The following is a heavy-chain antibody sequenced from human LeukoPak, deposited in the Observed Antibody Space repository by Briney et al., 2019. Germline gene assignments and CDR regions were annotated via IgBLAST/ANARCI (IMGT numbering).Heavy chain of an antibody. V-gene: IGHV3-48*01. CDR2: ISSSSSTI. J-gene: IGHJ5*02. D-gene: IGHD1-7*01. CDR3: AGGTGTTEFDP. CDR1: GFTFSSYS. Sequence: GGSLRLSCAASGFTFSSYSMNWVRQAPGKGLEWVSYISSSSSTIYYADSVKGRFTISRDNAKNSLYLQMNSLRAEDTAVYYYAGGTGTTEFDPWGQGTLVTVSS.